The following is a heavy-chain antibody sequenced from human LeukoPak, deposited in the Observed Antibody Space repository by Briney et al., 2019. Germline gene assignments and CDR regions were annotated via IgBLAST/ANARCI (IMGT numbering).Heavy chain of an antibody. CDR2: IYYSGST. CDR3: ARDRQTFYDYVGGNYRFYFDY. J-gene: IGHJ4*02. Sequence: SETLSLTCTVSGGSISSKSYYWGWIRQPPGKGLEWIGNIYYSGSTYYNPSLKSRVTISVDTSKNQFSLKLSSVTAADTAVYYCARDRQTFYDYVGGNYRFYFDYWGQGTLVTVSS. V-gene: IGHV4-39*07. D-gene: IGHD3-16*02. CDR1: GGSISSKSYY.